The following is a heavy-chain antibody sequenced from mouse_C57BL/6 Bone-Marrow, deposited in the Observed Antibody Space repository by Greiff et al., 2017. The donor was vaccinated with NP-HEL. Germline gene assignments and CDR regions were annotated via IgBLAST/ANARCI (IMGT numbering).Heavy chain of an antibody. Sequence: VQLQESGAELVKPGASVKISCKASGSAFSSYWMNWVKQRPGKGLEWIGQIYPGDGDTNYNGKFKDKASLTADKSSSTAYMQLSSLTSEDTAVYFCARGAYWGQGTLVTVSA. CDR1: GSAFSSYW. V-gene: IGHV1-80*01. CDR2: IYPGDGDT. CDR3: ARGAY. J-gene: IGHJ3*01.